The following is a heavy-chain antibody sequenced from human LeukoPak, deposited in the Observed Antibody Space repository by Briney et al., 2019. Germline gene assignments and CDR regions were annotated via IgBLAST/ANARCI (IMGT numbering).Heavy chain of an antibody. CDR2: ISGSGGST. Sequence: SGGSLRLSCAASGFTFSSYAMSWVRQAPGKGLEWGSAISGSGGSTYCADSVKGRFTISRDNSKNTLYLQMNSLRAEDTAVYYCAKNPQEDTAMVHYFDYWGQGTLVTVSS. D-gene: IGHD5-18*01. CDR3: AKNPQEDTAMVHYFDY. V-gene: IGHV3-23*01. J-gene: IGHJ4*02. CDR1: GFTFSSYA.